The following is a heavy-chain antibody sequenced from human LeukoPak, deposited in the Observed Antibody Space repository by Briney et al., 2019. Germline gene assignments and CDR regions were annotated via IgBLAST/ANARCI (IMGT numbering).Heavy chain of an antibody. V-gene: IGHV1-2*02. CDR3: AREGQLGLDN. J-gene: IGHJ1*01. Sequence: ASVKVSCKASGHTFTVHYIHWVRQGPGQGLEWLGWITLHSGDTHYAQKYQGRLTMTSDTSISTGYMELSRPQFDDTAVYYCAREGQLGLDNWGQGTLVTVSS. CDR1: GHTFTVHY. CDR2: ITLHSGDT. D-gene: IGHD1-1*01.